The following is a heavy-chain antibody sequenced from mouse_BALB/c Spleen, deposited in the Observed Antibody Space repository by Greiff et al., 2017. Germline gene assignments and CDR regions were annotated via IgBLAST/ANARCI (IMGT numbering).Heavy chain of an antibody. Sequence: EVQGVESGGGLVQPGGSRKLSCAASGFTFSSFGMHWVRQAPEKGLEWVAYISSGSSTNYYADTVKGRVTITRDKPTNTLYLQMTSLRSEDTALYYCARREQAGSTFDYWGQGTTLTVSS. D-gene: IGHD4-1*01. CDR2: ISSGSSTN. J-gene: IGHJ2*01. V-gene: IGHV5-17*02. CDR3: ARREQAGSTFDY. CDR1: GFTFSSFG.